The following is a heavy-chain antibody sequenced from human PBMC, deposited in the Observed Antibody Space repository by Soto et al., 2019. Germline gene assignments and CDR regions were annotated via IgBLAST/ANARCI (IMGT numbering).Heavy chain of an antibody. CDR2: ISYDGSNK. CDR3: AKESLISPLLVVITPLQFDY. J-gene: IGHJ4*02. CDR1: GFTFSSYG. D-gene: IGHD3-22*01. V-gene: IGHV3-30*18. Sequence: PGGSLRLSCAASGFTFSSYGMHWVRQAPGKGLEWVAVISYDGSNKYYADSVKGRFTISRDNSKNTLYLQMNSLRAEDTAVYYCAKESLISPLLVVITPLQFDYWGQGTLVTVSS.